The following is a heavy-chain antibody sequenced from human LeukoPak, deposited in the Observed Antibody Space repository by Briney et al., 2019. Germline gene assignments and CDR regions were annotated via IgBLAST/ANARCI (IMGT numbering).Heavy chain of an antibody. CDR1: GFTFSSYW. V-gene: IGHV3-7*03. CDR3: ARASGLEYYYYYGMDV. J-gene: IGHJ6*02. CDR2: IKQDGSEK. Sequence: GGSLRLSCAASGFTFSSYWMSWVRQAPGKGLEWVANIKQDGSEKYYVDSVKGRFTISRDNAKNSLYLQMNSLRAEDTAVYYCARASGLEYYYYYGMDVWGQGTTVTVSS. D-gene: IGHD6-25*01.